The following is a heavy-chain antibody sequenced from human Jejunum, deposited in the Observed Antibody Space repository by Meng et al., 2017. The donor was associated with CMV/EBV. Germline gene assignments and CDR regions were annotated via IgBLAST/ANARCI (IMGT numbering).Heavy chain of an antibody. D-gene: IGHD2-21*01. J-gene: IGHJ5*02. V-gene: IGHV1-2*02. CDR2: VNPNSGDT. Sequence: YNFNVYYMSRVRQAPGQGLEWMGWVNPNSGDTNYAQKFQGRVTMTRDPSISTAYMELSGLRSDDTAVYYCARDGVLCGDTSCRGFYSWGQGTLVTVSS. CDR3: ARDGVLCGDTSCRGFYS. CDR1: YNFNVYY.